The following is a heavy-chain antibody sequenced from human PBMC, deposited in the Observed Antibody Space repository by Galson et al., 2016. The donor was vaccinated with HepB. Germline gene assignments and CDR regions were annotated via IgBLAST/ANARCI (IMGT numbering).Heavy chain of an antibody. V-gene: IGHV4-34*01. J-gene: IGHJ4*02. CDR3: ATGGSVADY. CDR2: INHTGRT. CDR1: GGSFTGYQ. Sequence: SETLSLTCAVSGGSFTGYQWTWIRQFPGKGLEWIGEINHTGRTNYRPSLKSRVTISIDTSKSQFSLKMSPVTAADTAVYYCATGGSVADYWGEGTLVTVTS. D-gene: IGHD4-23*01.